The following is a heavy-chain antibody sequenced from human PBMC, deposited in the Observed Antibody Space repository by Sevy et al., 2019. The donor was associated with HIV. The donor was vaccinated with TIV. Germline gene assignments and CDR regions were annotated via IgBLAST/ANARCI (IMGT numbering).Heavy chain of an antibody. D-gene: IGHD7-27*01. J-gene: IGHJ4*02. CDR3: ARDWGNWGRDY. Sequence: GGSLRLSCAASGFTFSSYAMHWVRQAPGKGLEWVAVISYDGSNKYYADSVKGRFTISRDNSKNTLYLQMNSLRAEDTAVYYCARDWGNWGRDYWGQGTMVTVSS. CDR2: ISYDGSNK. CDR1: GFTFSSYA. V-gene: IGHV3-30-3*01.